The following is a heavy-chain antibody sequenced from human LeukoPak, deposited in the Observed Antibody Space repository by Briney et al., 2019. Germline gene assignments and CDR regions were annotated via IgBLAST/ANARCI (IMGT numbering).Heavy chain of an antibody. V-gene: IGHV1-69*05. Sequence: SVKVSCKASGGAFSSYAISWVRQAPGQGLEWMGGIIPIFGTANYAQKFQGRVTITTDESTSTAYMELSSLRAEDTAVYYCARAGTVTTFDYFDYWGQGTLVTVSS. CDR1: GGAFSSYA. J-gene: IGHJ4*02. D-gene: IGHD4-17*01. CDR3: ARAGTVTTFDYFDY. CDR2: IIPIFGTA.